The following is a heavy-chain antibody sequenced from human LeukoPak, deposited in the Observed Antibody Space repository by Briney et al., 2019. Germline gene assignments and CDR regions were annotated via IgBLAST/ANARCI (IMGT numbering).Heavy chain of an antibody. D-gene: IGHD3-10*01. CDR3: ARSPVLLWFGELSGSDELDY. CDR1: GYTFTSYG. J-gene: IGHJ4*02. Sequence: ASVKVSCKASGYTFTSYGISWVRQAPGQGLEWMGWISAYNGNTNYAQKLQGRVTMTTDTSTSTAYMELRSLRSDDTAVYYCARSPVLLWFGELSGSDELDYWGQGTLVTVSS. CDR2: ISAYNGNT. V-gene: IGHV1-18*01.